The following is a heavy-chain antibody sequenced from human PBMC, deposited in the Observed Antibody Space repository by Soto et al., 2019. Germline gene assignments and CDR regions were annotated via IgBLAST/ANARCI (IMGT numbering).Heavy chain of an antibody. CDR2: FDPEDGET. V-gene: IGHV1-24*01. Sequence: GASVKVSCKVSGYTLTELSMHWVRQAPGKGLERMGGFDPEDGETIYAQKFQGRVTMTEDTSTDTAYMELSSLRSEDTAVYYCATHLYGDYDYYYYYYYMDVWGKGTTVSV. D-gene: IGHD4-17*01. CDR1: GYTLTELS. CDR3: ATHLYGDYDYYYYYYYMDV. J-gene: IGHJ6*03.